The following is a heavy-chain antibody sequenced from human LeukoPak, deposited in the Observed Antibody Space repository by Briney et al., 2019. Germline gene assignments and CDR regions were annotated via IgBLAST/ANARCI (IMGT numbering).Heavy chain of an antibody. CDR3: ARELPGRPSGSYGGVD. J-gene: IGHJ4*02. D-gene: IGHD1-26*01. V-gene: IGHV4-61*02. CDR1: GGSISSGSYY. Sequence: SETLSLTCAVSGGSISSGSYYWSWIRQPAGKGLEWIGRIYTSGSTSYNPSLKSRVTISVDKSKNQFSLKLSSVTAADTAVYYCARELPGRPSGSYGGVDWGQGTLVTVSS. CDR2: IYTSGST.